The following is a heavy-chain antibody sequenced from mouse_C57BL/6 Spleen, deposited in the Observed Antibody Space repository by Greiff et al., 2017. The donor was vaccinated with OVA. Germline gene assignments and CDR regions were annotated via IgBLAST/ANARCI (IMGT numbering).Heavy chain of an antibody. V-gene: IGHV1-82*01. CDR2: IYPGDGDT. CDR1: GYAFSSSW. J-gene: IGHJ2*01. D-gene: IGHD2-4*01. CDR3: ARGYYDYEAFDY. Sequence: QLVESGPELVKPGASVKISCKASGYAFSSSWMNWVKQRPGKGLEWIGRIYPGDGDTNYNGKFKGKATLTADKSSSTAYMQLSSLTSEDSAVYFCARGYYDYEAFDYWGQGTTLTVSS.